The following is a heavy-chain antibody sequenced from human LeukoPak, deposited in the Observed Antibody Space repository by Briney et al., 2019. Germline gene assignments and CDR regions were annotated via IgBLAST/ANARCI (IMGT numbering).Heavy chain of an antibody. CDR3: AKEPRSIAAAVGWFDP. J-gene: IGHJ5*02. CDR1: GFTFSSYA. D-gene: IGHD6-13*01. V-gene: IGHV3-23*01. Sequence: GGSLRLSCAASGFTFSSYAMSWVRQAPGKGLEWVSGISGSGGSTYYADSVKGRFTISRDNSKNTLYLQMNSLRAEDTAVYYCAKEPRSIAAAVGWFDPWGQGTLVTVS. CDR2: ISGSGGST.